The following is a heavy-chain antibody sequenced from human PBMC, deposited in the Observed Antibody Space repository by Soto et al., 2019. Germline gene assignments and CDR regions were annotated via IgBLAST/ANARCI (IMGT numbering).Heavy chain of an antibody. CDR2: ISGYNGTR. Sequence: QVQLVQYGAEVKKPWASVKVSCKASGYTFTSYGLSWVRQAPGQGLEWMGWISGYNGTRNYAQQLQGRVTMTTDTSTSTSYMELRSLRSDDTAVYYCARAWGYFGDYWGQGTLVTVSS. CDR3: ARAWGYFGDY. D-gene: IGHD2-15*01. V-gene: IGHV1-18*01. J-gene: IGHJ4*02. CDR1: GYTFTSYG.